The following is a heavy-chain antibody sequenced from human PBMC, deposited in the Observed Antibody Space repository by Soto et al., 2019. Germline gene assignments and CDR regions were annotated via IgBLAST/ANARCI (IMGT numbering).Heavy chain of an antibody. V-gene: IGHV1-46*01. CDR2: INPSGGST. Sequence: QVQLVQSGAEVKKPGASVKVSCKASGYTFTSYYMHWVRQAPGQGLEWLGIINPSGGSTSYAQKFQGRVTMTRDTSTSTVYMELSSLRSEDTAVYYCAREGGSVMSYYYYGMDVWGQGTTVTVSS. D-gene: IGHD2-15*01. J-gene: IGHJ6*02. CDR3: AREGGSVMSYYYYGMDV. CDR1: GYTFTSYY.